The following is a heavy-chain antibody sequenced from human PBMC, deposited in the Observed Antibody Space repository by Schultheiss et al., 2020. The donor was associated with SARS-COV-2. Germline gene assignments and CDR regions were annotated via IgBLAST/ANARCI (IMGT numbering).Heavy chain of an antibody. J-gene: IGHJ4*02. V-gene: IGHV3-15*07. D-gene: IGHD3-3*01. CDR1: GFTFSDYY. CDR3: TTDNTVLRFLEWLDY. Sequence: GGSLRLSCAASGFTFSDYYMNWVRQAPGKGLEWVGRIKSKTDGGTTDYAAPVKGRFTISRDDSKNTLYLQMNSLKTEDTAVYYCTTDNTVLRFLEWLDYWGQGTLVTVSS. CDR2: IKSKTDGGTT.